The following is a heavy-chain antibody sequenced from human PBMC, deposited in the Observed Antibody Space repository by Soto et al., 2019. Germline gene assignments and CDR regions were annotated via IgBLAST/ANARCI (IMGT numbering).Heavy chain of an antibody. V-gene: IGHV4-31*03. CDR2: IYYSGST. CDR3: ASGIRGAPGVNFDY. Sequence: SETLSLTCTVSGGSISSGGYYWSWIRQHPGKGLEWIGYIYYSGSTYYNPSLKSRVTISVDTSKNQFSLKLSSVTAADTAVYYCASGIRGAPGVNFDYWGQGTLVTVSS. D-gene: IGHD3-10*01. J-gene: IGHJ4*02. CDR1: GGSISSGGYY.